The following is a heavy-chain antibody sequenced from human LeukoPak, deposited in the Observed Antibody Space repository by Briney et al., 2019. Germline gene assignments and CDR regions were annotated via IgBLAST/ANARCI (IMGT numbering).Heavy chain of an antibody. V-gene: IGHV4-59*01. D-gene: IGHD6-19*01. CDR1: GGTISSYY. CDR2: IYYSGNT. Sequence: PSETLSLTCTVSGGTISSYYWSWIRQPPGKGLEWIGYIYYSGNTNYNPSLKSRVTISIDTSKNQFSLNLSSVTAADTAVYYCARVGSGPFDYWGQGTLVTVSS. J-gene: IGHJ4*02. CDR3: ARVGSGPFDY.